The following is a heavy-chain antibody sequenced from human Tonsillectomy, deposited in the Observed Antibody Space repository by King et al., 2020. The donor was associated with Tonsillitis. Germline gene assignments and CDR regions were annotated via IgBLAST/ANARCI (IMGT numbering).Heavy chain of an antibody. CDR1: GFSFGSFA. D-gene: IGHD2/OR15-2a*01. J-gene: IGHJ4*02. CDR3: AREWSGIVDY. CDR2: ESYNGGNE. Sequence: VQLVESGGGVVQPGRSLRLSCAASGFSFGSFAMHWVRQAPGKGLERVATESYNGGNEYYADSVKGRLTISRDNSKYALYLERNSLRPEDTAVYYCAREWSGIVDYWGQGTLVTVSS. V-gene: IGHV3-30-3*01.